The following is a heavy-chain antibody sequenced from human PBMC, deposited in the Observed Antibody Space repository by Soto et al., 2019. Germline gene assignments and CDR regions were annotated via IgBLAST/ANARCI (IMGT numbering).Heavy chain of an antibody. D-gene: IGHD6-13*01. Sequence: GASVKVSCKASGYSFTSYGIAWVRQVPGQGPEWMGWISPYNGRTNYAQNVQGRVVMTTDISTNIVYLELRSLRAEDTAVYYCAKDRETHGPTYSSSWYGVAPFDYWGQGTLVTVSS. V-gene: IGHV1-18*01. CDR1: GYSFTSYG. CDR3: AKDRETHGPTYSSSWYGVAPFDY. J-gene: IGHJ4*02. CDR2: ISPYNGRT.